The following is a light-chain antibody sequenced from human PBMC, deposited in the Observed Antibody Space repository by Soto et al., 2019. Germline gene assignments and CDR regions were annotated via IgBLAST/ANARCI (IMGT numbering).Light chain of an antibody. CDR2: DVS. Sequence: QSVLTQPASVSGSPGQSITLSCTGSSSDVGGYHYVSWYQQHPGKTPQLMIYDVSNRPSGVSTRFSGSRSGNTASLTISGLQAEDEADYYCSSYTDNTTLVFGGGTQLTVL. CDR3: SSYTDNTTLV. V-gene: IGLV2-14*03. CDR1: SSDVGGYHY. J-gene: IGLJ2*01.